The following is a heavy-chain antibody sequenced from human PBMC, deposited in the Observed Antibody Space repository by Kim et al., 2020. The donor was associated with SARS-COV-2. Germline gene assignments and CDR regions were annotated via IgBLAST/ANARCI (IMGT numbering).Heavy chain of an antibody. CDR2: IIPILGIA. CDR1: GGTFSSYA. CDR3: AREGPIAVADY. D-gene: IGHD6-19*01. Sequence: SVKVSCKASGGTFSSYAISWVRQAPGQGLEWMGRIIPILGIANYAQKFQGRVTITADKSTSTAYMELSSLRSEDTAVYYCAREGPIAVADYWGQGTLVTVSS. J-gene: IGHJ4*02. V-gene: IGHV1-69*04.